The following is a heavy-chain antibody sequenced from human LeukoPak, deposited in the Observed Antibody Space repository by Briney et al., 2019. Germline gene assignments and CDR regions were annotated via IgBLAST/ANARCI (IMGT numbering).Heavy chain of an antibody. CDR2: ISSSSSSI. V-gene: IGHV3-48*02. D-gene: IGHD2-15*01. J-gene: IGHJ3*02. CDR1: GFTFSGYS. CDR3: AREYSPDIVVVVAAVVPFDI. Sequence: GGSLRLSCAASGFTFSGYSMNWVRQAPGKGLEWVSYISSSSSSIYYADSVKGRFTISRDNAKNSLYLQMNSLRDEDTAVYYCAREYSPDIVVVVAAVVPFDIWGQGTMVTVSS.